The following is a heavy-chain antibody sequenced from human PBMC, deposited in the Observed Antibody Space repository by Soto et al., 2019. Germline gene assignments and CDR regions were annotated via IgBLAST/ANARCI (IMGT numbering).Heavy chain of an antibody. Sequence: GGSLRLSCAASGFTFSSYGMHWVRQAPGKGLEWVAVISYDGSNKYYADSVKGRFTISRDNSKNTLYLQMNSLRAEDTAVYYCAKGFMTTVTTHWYFDLCGRGTLVTVSS. CDR3: AKGFMTTVTTHWYFDL. D-gene: IGHD4-17*01. CDR2: ISYDGSNK. CDR1: GFTFSSYG. J-gene: IGHJ2*01. V-gene: IGHV3-30*18.